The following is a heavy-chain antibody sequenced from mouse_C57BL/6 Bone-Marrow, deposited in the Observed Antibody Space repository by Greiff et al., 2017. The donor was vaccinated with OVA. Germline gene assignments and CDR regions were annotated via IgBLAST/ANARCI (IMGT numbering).Heavy chain of an antibody. D-gene: IGHD1-1*01. J-gene: IGHJ1*03. CDR2: IRNKANGYTT. Sequence: VQLKESGGGLVQPGGSLSLSCAASGFTFTDYYMSWVRQPPGKALEWLGFIRNKANGYTTEYSASVKGRFTISRDNSQSILYLQMNALRAEDSATYYCARFGGSSYTLYFDVWGTGTTVTVSS. V-gene: IGHV7-3*01. CDR1: GFTFTDYY. CDR3: ARFGGSSYTLYFDV.